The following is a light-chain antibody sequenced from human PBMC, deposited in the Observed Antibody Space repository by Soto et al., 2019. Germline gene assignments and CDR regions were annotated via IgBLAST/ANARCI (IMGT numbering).Light chain of an antibody. V-gene: IGLV8-61*01. CDR1: SGSVSTSYY. CDR2: STN. J-gene: IGLJ3*02. Sequence: QTVVTKEPSFSVSPGGTVTLTCGLSSGSVSTSYYPSWYQQTPGQAPRTLIYSTNTRSSGVPDRFSGSILGNKAALTITGAQADDESDYYCVLYMGSGISLFGGGTKLTVL. CDR3: VLYMGSGISL.